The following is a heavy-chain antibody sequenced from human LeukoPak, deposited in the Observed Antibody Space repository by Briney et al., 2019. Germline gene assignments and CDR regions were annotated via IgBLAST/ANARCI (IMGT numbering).Heavy chain of an antibody. J-gene: IGHJ5*02. Sequence: ASVKVSCKASGGTFSSYAISWVRQAPGQGLEWMGGIIPIFGTANYAQKFQGRVTITTDESTSTAYMELSSLRSEDTAVYYCARERHYYDSSGYPPWFDPWGQGTLVTVSS. CDR2: IIPIFGTA. CDR1: GGTFSSYA. V-gene: IGHV1-69*05. CDR3: ARERHYYDSSGYPPWFDP. D-gene: IGHD3-22*01.